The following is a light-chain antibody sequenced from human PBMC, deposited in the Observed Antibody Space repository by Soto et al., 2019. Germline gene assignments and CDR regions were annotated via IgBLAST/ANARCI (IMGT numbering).Light chain of an antibody. Sequence: DIVMTQSPDSLAVSLGERATINCKSSQSVLYSSNNKNYLAWYQQKPGQPPKLLIYWASTRESGVPDRFSGSGSETDFTLTISSLQVEDVALYYCQQYYSPPPTFGQGTKVEI. CDR3: QQYYSPPPT. CDR1: QSVLYSSNNKNY. J-gene: IGKJ1*01. V-gene: IGKV4-1*01. CDR2: WAS.